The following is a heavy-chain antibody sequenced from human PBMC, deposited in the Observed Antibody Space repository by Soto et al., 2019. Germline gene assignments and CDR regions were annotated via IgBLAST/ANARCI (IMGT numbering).Heavy chain of an antibody. CDR3: AKIRSRGSGWYNDY. Sequence: GGSLRLSCAASGFTFSSYAMSWVRQAPGKGLEWVSGITVSGGSTYYAGSVKGRFTISRDNSKNTLYLQMNSLRAEDTAVYYCAKIRSRGSGWYNDYWGQGTLVTVSS. CDR2: ITVSGGST. CDR1: GFTFSSYA. V-gene: IGHV3-23*01. D-gene: IGHD6-19*01. J-gene: IGHJ4*02.